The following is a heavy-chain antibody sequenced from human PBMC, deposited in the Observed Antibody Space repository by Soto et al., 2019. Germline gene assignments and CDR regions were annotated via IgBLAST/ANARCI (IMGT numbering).Heavy chain of an antibody. CDR3: ARGVYYFGSGRFDP. Sequence: SDTWSLTCAASGGSITDFYWSLIRQPPGKGLEWIGETDHGASANSSPSLESRVTKSVDTSKNQISMEVNSVTAADTAVYYCARGVYYFGSGRFDPWGQGTLVTVSS. D-gene: IGHD3-10*01. CDR1: GGSITDFY. CDR2: TDHGASA. V-gene: IGHV4-34*01. J-gene: IGHJ5*02.